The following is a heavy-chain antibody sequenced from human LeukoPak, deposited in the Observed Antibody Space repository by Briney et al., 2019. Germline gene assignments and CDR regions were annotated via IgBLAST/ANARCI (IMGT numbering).Heavy chain of an antibody. CDR2: INHSGST. V-gene: IGHV4-34*01. CDR1: GGSFSGYY. Sequence: SETLSLTCAVYGGSFSGYYWSWIRQPPVKGLEWIGEINHSGSTNYNPSLKSRVTISVDTSKNQFSLKLSSVTAADTAVYYCARGPKRSFTIPYYYYGMDVWGQGTTVTVSS. J-gene: IGHJ6*02. D-gene: IGHD3-9*01. CDR3: ARGPKRSFTIPYYYYGMDV.